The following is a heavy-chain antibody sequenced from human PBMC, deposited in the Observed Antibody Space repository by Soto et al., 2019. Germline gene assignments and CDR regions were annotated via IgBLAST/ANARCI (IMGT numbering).Heavy chain of an antibody. CDR1: GYTFSTYA. J-gene: IGHJ4*02. CDR2: FNGGNGNI. V-gene: IGHV1-3*05. CDR3: ARGNVRGGCLDY. D-gene: IGHD3-10*01. Sequence: QVQLVQSGTEERKPGASVMVSCKALGYTFSTYAMHWVRRAPGQSLEWMGWFNGGNGNIKYSQKFEGRVTITTDTAASTAYMELNMLRSEDTAVYYCARGNVRGGCLDYWGQGTLVSVSS.